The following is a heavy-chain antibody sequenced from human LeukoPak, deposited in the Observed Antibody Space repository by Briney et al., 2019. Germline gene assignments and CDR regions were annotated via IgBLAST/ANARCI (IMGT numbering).Heavy chain of an antibody. Sequence: SETLSLTCAVYGGSFSGYYWSWIRQPPGKGLEWIGEINHSGSTNYNPSLKSRVTISVDTSKNQFSLKLSSVTAADTAVYYCARSVSRDGYKFFKDYWGQGTLVTVSS. CDR2: INHSGST. CDR3: ARSVSRDGYKFFKDY. V-gene: IGHV4-34*01. CDR1: GGSFSGYY. D-gene: IGHD5-24*01. J-gene: IGHJ4*02.